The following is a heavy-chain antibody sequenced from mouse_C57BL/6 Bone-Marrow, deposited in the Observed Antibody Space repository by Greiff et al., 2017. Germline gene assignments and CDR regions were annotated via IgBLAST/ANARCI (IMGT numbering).Heavy chain of an antibody. D-gene: IGHD1-1*01. V-gene: IGHV5-9-1*02. CDR2: ISSGGDYI. CDR3: TSHYYGSSYLYFDY. CDR1: GFTFSSYA. J-gene: IGHJ2*01. Sequence: EVKVEESGEGLVKPGGSLKLSCAASGFTFSSYAMSWVRQTPEKRLEWVAYISSGGDYIYYADTVKGRFTISRDNARNTLYLQMSSLKSEDTAMYYCTSHYYGSSYLYFDYWGQGTTLTVSS.